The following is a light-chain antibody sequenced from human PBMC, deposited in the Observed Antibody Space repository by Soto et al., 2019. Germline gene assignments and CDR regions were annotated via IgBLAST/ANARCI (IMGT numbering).Light chain of an antibody. V-gene: IGLV2-23*02. CDR2: EVN. CDR3: CSSGGSPTYV. CDR1: SSNVGSYKL. Sequence: QSALTQPASVSGSPGQSITISCTGTSSNVGSYKLVSWYQQHPGKAPKLMIFEVNKRPSGVSNRFSGSKSGNTASLTISGLKVEDEADYYCCSSGGSPTYVFGTGTHLTVL. J-gene: IGLJ1*01.